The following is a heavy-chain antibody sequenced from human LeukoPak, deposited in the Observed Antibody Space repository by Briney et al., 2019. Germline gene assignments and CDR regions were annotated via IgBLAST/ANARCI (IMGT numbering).Heavy chain of an antibody. CDR2: INPNSGGT. J-gene: IGHJ4*02. V-gene: IGHV1-2*02. CDR1: GYTFTVYY. D-gene: IGHD4-17*01. CDR3: ARDPTVTTRSDY. Sequence: ASVKVSCKSSGYTFTVYYMHWVRQAPGQGLEWMGWINPNSGGTNYAQKFQGRVTMTRDTSISTAYTELSRLRSDDTAVYYCARDPTVTTRSDYWGQGTLVTVSS.